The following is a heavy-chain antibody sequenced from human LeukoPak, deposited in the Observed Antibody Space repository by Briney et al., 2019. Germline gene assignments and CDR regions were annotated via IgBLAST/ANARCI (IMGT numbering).Heavy chain of an antibody. CDR3: AKGGLRVTDY. Sequence: QPGGSLRLSCAASGFIFSNYWMHWVRQAPGKGLVWVSRVNNDGSSTTYADSVKGRFTISRDNAKNTLYLQMNSLRAEDTAVSYCAKGGLRVTDYWGQGTLVTVSS. V-gene: IGHV3-74*03. CDR1: GFIFSNYW. J-gene: IGHJ4*02. CDR2: VNNDGSST. D-gene: IGHD5/OR15-5a*01.